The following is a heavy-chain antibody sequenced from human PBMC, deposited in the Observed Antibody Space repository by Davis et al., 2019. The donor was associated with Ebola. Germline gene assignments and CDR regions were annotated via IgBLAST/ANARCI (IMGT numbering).Heavy chain of an antibody. D-gene: IGHD1-1*01. Sequence: GESLKISCTASGFTFSKYVFNWVRQAPGKGLAWVSSISAAGNYIYYADSVKGRFTITKDNANNSLYLQMNSLRAEDTAVYYCARDGFSSTSYIWGQGTTVIVSS. CDR2: ISAAGNYI. CDR1: GFTFSKYV. V-gene: IGHV3-21*01. CDR3: ARDGFSSTSYI. J-gene: IGHJ6*02.